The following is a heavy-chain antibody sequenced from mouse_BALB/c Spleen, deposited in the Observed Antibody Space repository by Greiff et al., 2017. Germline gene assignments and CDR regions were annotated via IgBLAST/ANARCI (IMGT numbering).Heavy chain of an antibody. V-gene: IGHV5-15*02. D-gene: IGHD2-1*01. Sequence: EVNVVESGGGLVQPGGSRKLSCAASGFTFSDYGMAWVRQAPGKGPEWVAFISNLAYSIYYADTVTGRFTISRENAKNTLYLEMSSLRSEDTAMYYCARDDGNSWFAYWGQGTLVTVSA. J-gene: IGHJ3*01. CDR2: ISNLAYSI. CDR1: GFTFSDYG. CDR3: ARDDGNSWFAY.